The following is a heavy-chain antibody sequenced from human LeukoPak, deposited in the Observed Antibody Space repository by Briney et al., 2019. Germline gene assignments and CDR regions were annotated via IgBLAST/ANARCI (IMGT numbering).Heavy chain of an antibody. J-gene: IGHJ4*02. CDR2: INQDGSEK. Sequence: GGSLRLSCAASGFTFSSYWMSWVRQAPGKGLEWVANINQDGSEKYYVDSVKGRFTISRDNAKNSLYLQMNSLRAEDTAVYYCAKAFSSSSFGGFDYWGQGTLVTVSS. CDR3: AKAFSSSSFGGFDY. D-gene: IGHD6-6*01. CDR1: GFTFSSYW. V-gene: IGHV3-7*01.